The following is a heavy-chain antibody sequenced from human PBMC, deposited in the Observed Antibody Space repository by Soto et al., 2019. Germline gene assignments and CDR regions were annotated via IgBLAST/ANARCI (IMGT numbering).Heavy chain of an antibody. CDR2: IIPILGIA. CDR3: ARRRTDGLLGYCSGGSCRPSESSDY. CDR1: GGTFSSYT. Sequence: GASVKVSCKASGGTFSSYTISWVRQAPGQGLEWMGRIIPILGIANYAQKFQGRVTITADKSTSTAYMELSSLRSEDTAVYYCARRRTDGLLGYCSGGSCRPSESSDYWGQGTLVTVSS. J-gene: IGHJ4*02. V-gene: IGHV1-69*02. D-gene: IGHD2-15*01.